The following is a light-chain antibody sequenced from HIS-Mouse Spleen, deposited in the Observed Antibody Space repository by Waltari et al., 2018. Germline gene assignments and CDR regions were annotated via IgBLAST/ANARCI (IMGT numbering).Light chain of an antibody. Sequence: SYVLTQPPSVSVAPGTTARITCGENNIGSKRVHWYQQKPGQAPVPVVYDDSDRPSGIPERFSGSNSGNTATLTISRVEAGDEADYYCQVWDSSSDHVVFGGGTKLTVL. CDR1: NIGSKR. V-gene: IGLV3-21*03. CDR3: QVWDSSSDHVV. CDR2: DDS. J-gene: IGLJ2*01.